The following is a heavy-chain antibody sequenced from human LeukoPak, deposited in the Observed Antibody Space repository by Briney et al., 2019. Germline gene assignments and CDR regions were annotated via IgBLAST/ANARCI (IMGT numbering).Heavy chain of an antibody. V-gene: IGHV3-74*01. CDR2: IKSDGSNT. J-gene: IGHJ3*02. CDR3: ARRGAVADAFDI. D-gene: IGHD4-23*01. Sequence: GGSLRLSCAASGFTFGSYSMSWVRQAPGKGLVWVSRIKSDGSNTNYADSVKGRFTISRDNAKNTLYLQMNSLRAEDTAVYYCARRGAVADAFDIWGQGTMVTVSS. CDR1: GFTFGSYS.